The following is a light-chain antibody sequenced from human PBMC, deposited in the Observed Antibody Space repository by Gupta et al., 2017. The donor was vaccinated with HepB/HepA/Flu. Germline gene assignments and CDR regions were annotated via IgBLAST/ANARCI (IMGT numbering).Light chain of an antibody. V-gene: IGLV3-21*04. CDR3: QVWDSSSDHLYV. Sequence: SYARPQPLTESVALGKTARISCWGNNIASKSVHRYQQKPRQAPVLVIYYDSDRPSGIPERFSCSNSGNTATLTISRVEAGDEADYYCQVWDSSSDHLYVFGTGTKVTVL. J-gene: IGLJ1*01. CDR2: YDS. CDR1: NIASKS.